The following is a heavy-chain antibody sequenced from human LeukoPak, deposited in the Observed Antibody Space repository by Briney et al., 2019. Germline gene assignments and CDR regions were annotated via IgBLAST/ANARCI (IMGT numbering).Heavy chain of an antibody. CDR2: IYYSGST. CDR1: GGSISSYY. Sequence: PSETLSLTCTVSGGSISSYYWSWIRQPPGKGLERIGYIYYSGSTNYNPSLKSRVTISVDTSKNQFSLKLSSVTAADTAVYYCARDSFSADAFDIWGQGAMVTVSS. V-gene: IGHV4-59*01. D-gene: IGHD2/OR15-2a*01. CDR3: ARDSFSADAFDI. J-gene: IGHJ3*02.